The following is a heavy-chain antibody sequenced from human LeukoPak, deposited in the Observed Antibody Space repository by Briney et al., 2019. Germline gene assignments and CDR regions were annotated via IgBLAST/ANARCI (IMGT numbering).Heavy chain of an antibody. CDR3: ARQTITMIDPYYFDY. CDR2: IYYSGST. J-gene: IGHJ4*02. Sequence: SETLSLTCTVSGGSISSSSYYWGWIRQPPGKGLEWIGSIYYSGSTYYNPSLNSRVTTSVDTSKNQFSLKLSSVTAADTAVYYCARQTITMIDPYYFDYWGQGTLVTVSS. CDR1: GGSISSSSYY. V-gene: IGHV4-39*01. D-gene: IGHD3-22*01.